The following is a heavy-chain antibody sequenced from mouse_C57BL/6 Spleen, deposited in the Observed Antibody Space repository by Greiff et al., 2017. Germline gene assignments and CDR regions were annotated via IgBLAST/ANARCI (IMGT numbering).Heavy chain of an antibody. CDR3: ARPPHYYGTQAWFAY. Sequence: QVQLQQPGAELVKPGASVKMSCKASGYTFTSYWITWVKQRPGQGLEWIGDIYPGSGSTNYNEKFKSKATLTVDTSSSTAYIQLSSLTSEDSAVYYCARPPHYYGTQAWFAYWGQVTLVTVSA. J-gene: IGHJ3*01. V-gene: IGHV1-55*01. D-gene: IGHD1-1*01. CDR1: GYTFTSYW. CDR2: IYPGSGST.